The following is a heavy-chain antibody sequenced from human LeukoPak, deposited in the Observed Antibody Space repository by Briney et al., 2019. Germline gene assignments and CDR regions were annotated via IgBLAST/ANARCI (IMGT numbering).Heavy chain of an antibody. D-gene: IGHD3-16*02. Sequence: GGSLRLSCAASGFPFSSYSMNWVRQAPGKGLEWVSSISSSSSYIYYADSVKGRFTISRDNAKNSLYLQMNSLRAEDTAVYYCARGLPDYVWGSYRHGAFDIWGQGTMVTVSS. CDR2: ISSSSSYI. J-gene: IGHJ3*02. V-gene: IGHV3-21*01. CDR1: GFPFSSYS. CDR3: ARGLPDYVWGSYRHGAFDI.